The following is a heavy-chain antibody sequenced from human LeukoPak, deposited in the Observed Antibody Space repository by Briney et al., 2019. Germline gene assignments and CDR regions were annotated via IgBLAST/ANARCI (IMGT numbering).Heavy chain of an antibody. V-gene: IGHV3-48*01. J-gene: IGHJ4*02. CDR1: GGSISTSNYY. CDR3: ARVHTVVTPFDS. CDR2: ISSPSSTI. D-gene: IGHD4-23*01. Sequence: ETLSLTCTVSGGSISTSNYYWGWVRQAPGKGLEWVSYISSPSSTIYYADSVKGRFTISRDNAKSSLYLQMNSLRAEDTAVYYCARVHTVVTPFDSWGQGTLVTVSS.